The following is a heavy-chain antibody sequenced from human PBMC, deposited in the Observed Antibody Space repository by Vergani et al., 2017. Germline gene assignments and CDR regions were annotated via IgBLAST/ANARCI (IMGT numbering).Heavy chain of an antibody. V-gene: IGHV3-23*01. J-gene: IGHJ5*02. D-gene: IGHD1-26*01. CDR1: GFTFSSYA. CDR3: AKVRVGAPIWFDP. Sequence: EVQLLESGGGLVQPGGSLRLSCAASGFTFSSYAMSWVRQAPGKGLEWVSAISVSGGSTYYADAVKGRVTISRDNSKNTLYLQMNSLRAEDTAVYYCAKVRVGAPIWFDPWGQGTLVTVSS. CDR2: ISVSGGST.